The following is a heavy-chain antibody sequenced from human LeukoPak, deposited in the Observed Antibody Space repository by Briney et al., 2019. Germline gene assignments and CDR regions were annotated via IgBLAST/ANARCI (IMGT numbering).Heavy chain of an antibody. D-gene: IGHD1-26*01. CDR1: GYSISSGYY. V-gene: IGHV4-61*01. Sequence: SETLSLTCTVSGYSISSGYYWSRIRQPPGKGLEWIGHIYYTGSTSYNPSLKSRVTMSLDASKNQFSLELNSVTPADTAVYYCARGGNYWPQWWFDPWGRGTLVSVSS. CDR3: ARGGNYWPQWWFDP. CDR2: IYYTGST. J-gene: IGHJ5*02.